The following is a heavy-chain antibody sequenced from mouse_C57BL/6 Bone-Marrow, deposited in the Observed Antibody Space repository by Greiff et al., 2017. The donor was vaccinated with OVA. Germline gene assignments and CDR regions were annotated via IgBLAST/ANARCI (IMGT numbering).Heavy chain of an antibody. CDR1: GYTFTSYW. D-gene: IGHD1-1*01. CDR3: ARGGKYGSSPYYYAMDY. CDR2: IYPGSGST. Sequence: QVQLKQPGAELVKPGASVKMSCKASGYTFTSYWITWVKQRPGQGLEWIGDIYPGSGSTNYNEKFKSKATLTVDTSSSTAYMQLSSLTSEDSAVYYCARGGKYGSSPYYYAMDYWGQGTSVTVSS. J-gene: IGHJ4*01. V-gene: IGHV1-55*01.